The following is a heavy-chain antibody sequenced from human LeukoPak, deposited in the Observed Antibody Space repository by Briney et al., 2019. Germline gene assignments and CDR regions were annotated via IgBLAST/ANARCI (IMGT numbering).Heavy chain of an antibody. D-gene: IGHD4-23*01. CDR1: GYTFTGYY. Sequence: GASVKVSCKASGYTFTGYYMHWVRQAPGQGLEWMGWINPNSGGTNYAQKFQGRVTMTRDTYITTAYMELSRLSSDDTAVYYCARHPGKVTNDWYFDLWGRGTLVTVSS. CDR2: INPNSGGT. V-gene: IGHV1-2*02. J-gene: IGHJ2*01. CDR3: ARHPGKVTNDWYFDL.